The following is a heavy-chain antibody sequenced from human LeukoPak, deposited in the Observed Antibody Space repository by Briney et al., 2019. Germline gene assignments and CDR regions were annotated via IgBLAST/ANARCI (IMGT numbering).Heavy chain of an antibody. CDR2: IDSSSGYI. J-gene: IGHJ4*02. V-gene: IGHV3-21*01. CDR3: ARVGIRFLEQYYFDY. CDR1: GFTFTRHS. D-gene: IGHD3-3*01. Sequence: GGSLRLSCVASGFTFTRHSMNWVRQAPGKGLEWVSSIDSSSGYIYYADSVKGRFTISRDNAMNSLFLQMNSLIAEDTAVYYCARVGIRFLEQYYFDYWGQGTLVTVSS.